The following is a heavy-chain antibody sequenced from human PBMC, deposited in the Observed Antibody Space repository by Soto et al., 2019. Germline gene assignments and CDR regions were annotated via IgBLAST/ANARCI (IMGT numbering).Heavy chain of an antibody. Sequence: GGSLRLSCAASGFTFSSYAMSWVRQAPGKGLEWVSAISGSGGSTYYADSVKGRFTISRDNSKNTLYLQMNSLRAEDTAVYYCAKDSQPDFWSGYHYYYMDVWGKGTTVTVSS. V-gene: IGHV3-23*01. J-gene: IGHJ6*03. CDR2: ISGSGGST. D-gene: IGHD3-3*01. CDR1: GFTFSSYA. CDR3: AKDSQPDFWSGYHYYYMDV.